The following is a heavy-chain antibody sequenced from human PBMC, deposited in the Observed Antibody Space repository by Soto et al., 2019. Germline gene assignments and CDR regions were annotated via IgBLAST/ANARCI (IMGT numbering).Heavy chain of an antibody. CDR1: GGSISSGGYY. V-gene: IGHV4-31*03. Sequence: QVQLQESGPGLVKPSQTLSLTCTVSGGSISSGGYYWSWIRQHPGKGLEWIGYIYYSGSTYYNPSLKSRVTISVDTSKNQFSLKLSSVTAADTAVYYCASFSRIRTHDYGDYEAVWFDPWGQGTLVTVSS. J-gene: IGHJ5*02. D-gene: IGHD4-17*01. CDR2: IYYSGST. CDR3: ASFSRIRTHDYGDYEAVWFDP.